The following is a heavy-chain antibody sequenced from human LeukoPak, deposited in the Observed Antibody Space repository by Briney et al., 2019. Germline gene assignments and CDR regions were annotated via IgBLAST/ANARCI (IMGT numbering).Heavy chain of an antibody. CDR3: TRDWRSALDY. J-gene: IGHJ4*02. CDR1: GFTFSSYG. V-gene: IGHV3-33*01. Sequence: PGGSLRLSCAASGFTFSSYGMHWVRQAPGKGLEWVAVIWYDGSNKYYADSVKGRFTVSRDNAKNTLFVEMSSLRAEDTAVYYCTRDWRSALDYWGQGSLVTVSS. D-gene: IGHD6-6*01. CDR2: IWYDGSNK.